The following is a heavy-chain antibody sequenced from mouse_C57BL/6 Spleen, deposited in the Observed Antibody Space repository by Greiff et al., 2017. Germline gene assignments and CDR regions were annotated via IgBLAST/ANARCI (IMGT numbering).Heavy chain of an antibody. J-gene: IGHJ3*01. D-gene: IGHD2-5*01. Sequence: QVQLQQPGAELVKPGASVKLSCKASGYTFTSYWMHWVKQRPGQGLEWIGMIHPNSGSTNYNEKFKSKATLTVEKSSSTAYMQLSSMTSEDSAFYYCARSYYSNSWFAYWGQGTLVTVSA. CDR1: GYTFTSYW. CDR2: IHPNSGST. V-gene: IGHV1-64*01. CDR3: ARSYYSNSWFAY.